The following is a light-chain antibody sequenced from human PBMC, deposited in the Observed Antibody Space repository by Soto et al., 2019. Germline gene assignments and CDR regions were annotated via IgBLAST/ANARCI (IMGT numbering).Light chain of an antibody. V-gene: IGKV1-5*03. CDR1: ESIRSW. J-gene: IGKJ1*01. Sequence: DIQMTQSPSTLCASIGDSVTITCRASESIRSWVAWYQQTPGKAPKILINKASELEGGVPPRFSGSGSGTEFTLTISSLQPDDFATYYCQQYFRHATFGQGTKVDIK. CDR3: QQYFRHAT. CDR2: KAS.